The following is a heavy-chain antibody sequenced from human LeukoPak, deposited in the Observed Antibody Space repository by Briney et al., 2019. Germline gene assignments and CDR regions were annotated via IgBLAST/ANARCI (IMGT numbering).Heavy chain of an antibody. D-gene: IGHD6-13*01. CDR1: GFTFSSYG. Sequence: GGSLRLSCGSSGFTFSSYGMHWVRQAPGKGLEWVAFIRYDGSNKYYADSVKGRFTISRDNSKNTLYLQMNSRRAEDTAVYYCAKVYSSSWYADYFDYWGQGTLVTVS. V-gene: IGHV3-30*02. CDR2: IRYDGSNK. CDR3: AKVYSSSWYADYFDY. J-gene: IGHJ4*02.